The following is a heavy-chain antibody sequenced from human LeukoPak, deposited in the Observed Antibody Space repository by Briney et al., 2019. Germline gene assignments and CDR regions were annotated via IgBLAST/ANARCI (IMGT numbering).Heavy chain of an antibody. D-gene: IGHD6-13*01. J-gene: IGHJ5*02. CDR1: GYTFTSYY. Sequence: ASVKVSCKASGYTFTSYYMHWVRQAPGQGLEWMGIINPSGGSTSYAQKFQGRVTTTRDTSTSTVYMELSSLRSEDTAVYYCARVKSSWYGGGRFDPWGQGTLVTVSS. CDR2: INPSGGST. CDR3: ARVKSSWYGGGRFDP. V-gene: IGHV1-46*01.